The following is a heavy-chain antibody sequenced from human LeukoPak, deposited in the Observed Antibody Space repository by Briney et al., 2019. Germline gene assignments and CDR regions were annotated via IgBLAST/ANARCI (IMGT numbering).Heavy chain of an antibody. J-gene: IGHJ4*01. Sequence: GGSLRLSCAASGFSISGYWMHWVRQAAGKGLVWVSRMNSGGTTINYADSVKGRFTISRDNVVNTLHLQMNSLRVEDTAVYYCIREVQVRASASLGLWGQGTLVTVSS. CDR3: IREVQVRASASLGL. D-gene: IGHD3-16*01. CDR2: MNSGGTTI. V-gene: IGHV3-74*01. CDR1: GFSISGYW.